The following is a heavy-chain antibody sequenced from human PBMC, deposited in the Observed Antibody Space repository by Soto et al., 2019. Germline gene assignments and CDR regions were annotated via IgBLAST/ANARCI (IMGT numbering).Heavy chain of an antibody. V-gene: IGHV3-9*01. CDR3: AKGGGVALPYYFDY. D-gene: IGHD2-15*01. J-gene: IGHJ4*02. CDR2: ISWNSGSI. Sequence: PVGSLRLSCAASGFTFDDYAMHWVRQAPGKGLEWVSGISWNSGSIGYADSVKGRFTISRDNAKNSLYMQMNSLRAEDTALYYCAKGGGVALPYYFDYWGQGTLVTVSS. CDR1: GFTFDDYA.